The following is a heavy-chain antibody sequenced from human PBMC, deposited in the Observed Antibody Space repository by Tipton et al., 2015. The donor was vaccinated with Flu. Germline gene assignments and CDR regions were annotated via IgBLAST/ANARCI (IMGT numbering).Heavy chain of an antibody. CDR2: MWYDESKE. CDR1: GFIFRNYG. D-gene: IGHD3-9*01. V-gene: IGHV3-33*01. CDR3: ARGLDALAAFDI. J-gene: IGHJ3*02. Sequence: SLRLSCAASGFIFRNYGVHWVRQAPDKGLEWVAVMWYDESKELYVESVKGRFTVSRDNSKNMLYLQMNGLRAEDTAVYYCARGLDALAAFDIWGQGTMVTVSS.